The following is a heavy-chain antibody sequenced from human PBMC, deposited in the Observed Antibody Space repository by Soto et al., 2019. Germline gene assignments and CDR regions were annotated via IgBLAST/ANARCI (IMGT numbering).Heavy chain of an antibody. Sequence: KTSETLSLTCTVSGGSISSSSYYWGWIRQPPGKGLEWIGSIYYSGSTYYNPSLKSRVTISVDTSKNQFSLKLSSVTAADTAVYYCASRALYGMDVWGQGTTVTVSS. D-gene: IGHD3-10*01. CDR3: ASRALYGMDV. CDR2: IYYSGST. J-gene: IGHJ6*02. CDR1: GGSISSSSYY. V-gene: IGHV4-39*01.